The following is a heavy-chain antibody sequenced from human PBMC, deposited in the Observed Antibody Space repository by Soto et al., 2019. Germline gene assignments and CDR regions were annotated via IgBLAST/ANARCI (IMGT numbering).Heavy chain of an antibody. CDR2: ISAYNINT. V-gene: IGHV1-18*01. CDR1: GYTFTNYG. J-gene: IGHJ6*02. D-gene: IGHD4-4*01. CDR3: ARDDYSSQLMYYYHGMDV. Sequence: VASVKVSCKASGYTFTNYGISWVRQAPGQGLEWMGWISAYNINTYYVDKFQGRLTMSTDTPTNTAYMELRSLRSDDTAVYYCARDDYSSQLMYYYHGMDVWGQGTTVTVSS.